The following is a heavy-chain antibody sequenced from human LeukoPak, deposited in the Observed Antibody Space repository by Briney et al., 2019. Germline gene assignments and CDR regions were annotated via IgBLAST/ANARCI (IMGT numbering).Heavy chain of an antibody. J-gene: IGHJ4*02. V-gene: IGHV4-59*04. Sequence: SETLSLTCTVSGGSVSNYYWSWIRQPPGKGLEWIGSMYHSGSTYYNPSLKSRVTMSVDTSKDQFSLKLSSVSAADTAVYYCARESLATVSDDYWGQGTLVTVSS. CDR1: GGSVSNYY. CDR3: ARESLATVSDDY. CDR2: MYHSGST. D-gene: IGHD4-17*01.